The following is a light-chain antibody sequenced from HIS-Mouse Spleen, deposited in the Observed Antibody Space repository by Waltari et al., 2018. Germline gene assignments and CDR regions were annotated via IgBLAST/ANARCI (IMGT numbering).Light chain of an antibody. CDR2: AAS. J-gene: IGKJ3*01. V-gene: IGKV1-39*01. CDR3: QQSYSTPFT. Sequence: DIQMTQSPSSLSASVGDIVTITCRARQSISSYLNLYQQKPGKAPKLLIYAASSLQSGVPSRFSGSGSGTEFTLTISSLQHEDFATYYCQQSYSTPFTFGPGTKVDIK. CDR1: QSISSY.